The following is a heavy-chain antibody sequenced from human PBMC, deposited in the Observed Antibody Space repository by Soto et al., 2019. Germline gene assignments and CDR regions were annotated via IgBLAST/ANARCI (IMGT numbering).Heavy chain of an antibody. Sequence: EVQLLESGGGLVQPGGSLILSCAASGFTFSTYAMSWVRQAPGKGLEWVSAISGSGSSTYYADSVKGRFTISRDNSKNTLYLQMNSLGAEDTAVYYCTKGGGSCCFDCWGQGTLITVSS. CDR1: GFTFSTYA. J-gene: IGHJ4*02. D-gene: IGHD2-15*01. CDR2: ISGSGSST. CDR3: TKGGGSCCFDC. V-gene: IGHV3-23*01.